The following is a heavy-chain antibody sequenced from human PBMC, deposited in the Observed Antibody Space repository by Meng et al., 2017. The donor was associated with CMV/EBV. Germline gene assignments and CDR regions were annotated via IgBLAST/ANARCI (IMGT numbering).Heavy chain of an antibody. CDR1: GFTVSSNY. D-gene: IGHD1-1*01. Sequence: VELVWAGGGLVQPGGSLRLSCAASGFTVSSNYMSWVRQAPGKGLEWVSVIYSGGSTYYADSVKGRFTISRDNSKNTLYLQMNSLRAEDTAVYYCARDHSGPLSHWGQGTLVTVSS. CDR3: ARDHSGPLSH. V-gene: IGHV3-66*01. J-gene: IGHJ4*02. CDR2: IYSGGST.